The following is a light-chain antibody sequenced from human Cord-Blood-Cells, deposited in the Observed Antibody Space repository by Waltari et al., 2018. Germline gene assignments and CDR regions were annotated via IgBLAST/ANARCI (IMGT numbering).Light chain of an antibody. J-gene: IGLJ1*01. Sequence: QSALTQPASVSGSPGQSIHISCTGTSSDVGGYNYVLWYQQHPGQAPKLMIYEVHKRPAGVSNRFSGSKSGNTASLTISGLQAEDEADYYCSSYTSSSTYVFGTGTKVTVL. V-gene: IGLV2-14*01. CDR2: EVH. CDR3: SSYTSSSTYV. CDR1: SSDVGGYNY.